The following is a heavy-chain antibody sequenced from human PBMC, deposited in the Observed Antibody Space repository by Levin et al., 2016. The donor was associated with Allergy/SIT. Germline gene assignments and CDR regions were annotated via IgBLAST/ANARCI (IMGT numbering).Heavy chain of an antibody. D-gene: IGHD3-10*01. CDR2: IWYDGSNK. V-gene: IGHV3-33*01. CDR3: AREGGYYGSGSYPFDY. J-gene: IGHJ4*02. Sequence: VRQAPGKGLEWVAVIWYDGSNKYYADSVKGRFTISRDNSKNTLYLQMNSLRAEDTAVYYCAREGGYYGSGSYPFDYWGQGTLVTVSS.